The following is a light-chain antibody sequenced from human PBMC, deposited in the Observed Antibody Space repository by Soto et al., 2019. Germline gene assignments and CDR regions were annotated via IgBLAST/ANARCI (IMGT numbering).Light chain of an antibody. V-gene: IGLV2-11*01. J-gene: IGLJ2*01. Sequence: QSALTQPRSVSGSPGQSVTISCTGTSSDVVGYNFVSWYQHHPGKAPKLMIYDVNKRPSGVPARFSGSKSGNTASLSISGLQAEDEADYYCCSYAGSSTSVFGGGTKLTVL. CDR3: CSYAGSSTSV. CDR1: SSDVVGYNF. CDR2: DVN.